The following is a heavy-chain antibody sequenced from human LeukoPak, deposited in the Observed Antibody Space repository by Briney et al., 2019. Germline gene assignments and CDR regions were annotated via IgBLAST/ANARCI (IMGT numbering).Heavy chain of an antibody. D-gene: IGHD4-17*01. Sequence: GGSLRLSCVVSEFSASNYWMSWVRQAPGKGLEWVANIKQDGSQENYVDSVKGRFTISRDNAKNSVYLQMNGLLVEDTAVYYCANLASTVTAYFDYWGQGTLVTVSS. CDR3: ANLASTVTAYFDY. CDR1: EFSASNYW. J-gene: IGHJ4*02. V-gene: IGHV3-7*03. CDR2: IKQDGSQE.